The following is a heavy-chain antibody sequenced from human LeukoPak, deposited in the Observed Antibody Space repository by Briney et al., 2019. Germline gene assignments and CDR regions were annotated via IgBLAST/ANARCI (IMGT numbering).Heavy chain of an antibody. Sequence: ASVKVSCKASGYTFTSYGISWVRQAPGQGLEWMGWISAYNGNTNYAQKLQGRVTMTTDTSTSTAYMELRSLRSDDTAVYYCARVSGPMVRGVIIGERGFDYWGQGTLVT. CDR3: ARVSGPMVRGVIIGERGFDY. CDR1: GYTFTSYG. J-gene: IGHJ4*02. V-gene: IGHV1-18*01. CDR2: ISAYNGNT. D-gene: IGHD3-10*01.